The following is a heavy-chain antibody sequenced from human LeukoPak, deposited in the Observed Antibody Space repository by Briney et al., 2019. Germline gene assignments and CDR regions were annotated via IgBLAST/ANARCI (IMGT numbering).Heavy chain of an antibody. J-gene: IGHJ4*02. Sequence: GGSLRLSCAASGFTFSSYAMSWVRQAPGKGLEWVSAISGSGGSTYYADSVKGRFTISRDNSKNTLYLQMNSLRAEDTAVYYCAKWRRAGSFYGSGAVDYWGQGTLVTVSS. CDR1: GFTFSSYA. CDR3: AKWRRAGSFYGSGAVDY. D-gene: IGHD2-15*01. CDR2: ISGSGGST. V-gene: IGHV3-23*01.